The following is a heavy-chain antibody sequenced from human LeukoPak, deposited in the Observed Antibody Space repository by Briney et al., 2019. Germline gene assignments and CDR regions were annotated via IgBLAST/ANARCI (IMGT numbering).Heavy chain of an antibody. D-gene: IGHD6-13*01. CDR2: INPMFETA. CDR1: GGTFNNYA. Sequence: ASVKVSCKASGGTFNNYAISWVRQAPGQGLEWMGGINPMFETAKYAQNFQGRVTITADKSTSTAYMELSSLRSEDTAVYYCAREGGYSSSWYGYWGQGTLVTVSS. J-gene: IGHJ4*02. CDR3: AREGGYSSSWYGY. V-gene: IGHV1-69*06.